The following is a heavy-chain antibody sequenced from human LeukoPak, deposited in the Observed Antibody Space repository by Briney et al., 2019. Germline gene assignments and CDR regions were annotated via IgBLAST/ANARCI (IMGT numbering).Heavy chain of an antibody. D-gene: IGHD3-9*01. V-gene: IGHV3-33*05. Sequence: GGSLRLSCAASGFTFSSYGMHWVRQAPGKGLEWLAVIQYDGSNKYYADSVKGRFTISRDNSKNTLFLQMNSLRVEDTAIYYCATELLRFVDWPTDYWGQGTLVTVSS. J-gene: IGHJ4*02. CDR2: IQYDGSNK. CDR1: GFTFSSYG. CDR3: ATELLRFVDWPTDY.